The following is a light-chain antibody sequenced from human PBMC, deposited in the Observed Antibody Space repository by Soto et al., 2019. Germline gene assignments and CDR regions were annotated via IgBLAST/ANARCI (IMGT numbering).Light chain of an antibody. V-gene: IGKV3-20*01. CDR1: QSLSNVF. CDR3: HQYATSPHT. CDR2: GAP. J-gene: IGKJ2*01. Sequence: DIVLTQSPGTLSLSPGEGATLSCRASQSLSNVFLAWYQQKPGQAPRLLIYGAPRRATGIPDRFSGSGSGTDFTLTISRLEPEDFAVYFCHQYATSPHTFGQGTKVDIK.